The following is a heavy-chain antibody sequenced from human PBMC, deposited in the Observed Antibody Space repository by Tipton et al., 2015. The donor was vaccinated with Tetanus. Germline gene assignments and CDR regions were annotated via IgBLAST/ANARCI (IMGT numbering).Heavy chain of an antibody. V-gene: IGHV4-4*07. J-gene: IGHJ6*02. CDR3: ARDFRERSGTYYSYYYTMDV. Sequence: LRLSCTVSGGSLNTFYWNWIRQPAGKGLEWIGRVYSSGSTNYNPSLKSRVTMSKDASKNQFSLELTSVTAADTAVYYCARDFRERSGTYYSYYYTMDVWGQGTTVTVSS. CDR2: VYSSGST. CDR1: GGSLNTFY. D-gene: IGHD1-26*01.